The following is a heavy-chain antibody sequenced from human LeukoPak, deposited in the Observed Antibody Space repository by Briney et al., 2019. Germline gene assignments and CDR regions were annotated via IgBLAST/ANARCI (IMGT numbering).Heavy chain of an antibody. Sequence: SETLSLTCTVSGGSISSSSYYWGWIRQPPGKGLEWIGSIYYSGSTYYNPSLKSRVTISVDTSKNQFSLKLSSVTAADTAVYYCASLASSGWYEGGWFDPWGQGTLVTVSS. V-gene: IGHV4-39*07. CDR2: IYYSGST. D-gene: IGHD6-19*01. J-gene: IGHJ5*02. CDR1: GGSISSSSYY. CDR3: ASLASSGWYEGGWFDP.